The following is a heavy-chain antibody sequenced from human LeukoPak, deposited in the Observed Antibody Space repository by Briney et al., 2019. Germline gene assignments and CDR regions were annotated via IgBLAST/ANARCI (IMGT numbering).Heavy chain of an antibody. D-gene: IGHD3-9*01. CDR2: VSSYNGDT. CDR1: GYTFNNYG. Sequence: EASVKVSCKASGYTFNNYGISWVRQAPGQGLEWMGWVSSYNGDTNYAQKFRGRVAMSTDTSTSTAYMELRGLRFDDTAIYYCVKDWHILTGRNCFDPWGQGTLVTVSS. V-gene: IGHV1-18*01. CDR3: VKDWHILTGRNCFDP. J-gene: IGHJ5*02.